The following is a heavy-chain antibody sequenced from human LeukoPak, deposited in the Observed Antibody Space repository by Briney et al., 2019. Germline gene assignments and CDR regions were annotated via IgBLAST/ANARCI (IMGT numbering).Heavy chain of an antibody. CDR1: GCTFTVYY. D-gene: IGHD3-10*01. J-gene: IGHJ3*01. V-gene: IGHV1-2*02. Sequence: ASVKVSCKASGCTFTVYYMHWVRQAPGQGLEWMGRINPNSGDTKYAQNFQGRVTMTRDTSIDTAYMELSSLRSDDTAVYYCARVGFERPRSSITVVRGVIRPNAFDLWGQGTMVTVSS. CDR2: INPNSGDT. CDR3: ARVGFERPRSSITVVRGVIRPNAFDL.